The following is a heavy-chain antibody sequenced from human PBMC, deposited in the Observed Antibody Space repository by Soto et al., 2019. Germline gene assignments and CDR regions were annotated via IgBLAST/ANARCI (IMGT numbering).Heavy chain of an antibody. V-gene: IGHV4-61*01. D-gene: IGHD5-18*01. Sequence: QVQLQESGPGLVKPSETLSLTCTVSGGSVSSGSYYWSWIRQPPGKGLEWIGYIYYSGSTSYNPSLKSRVTISQDTSKNQCTLRLRSVTAADTAVYYCARLDTALDYWGQGTLVTVSS. CDR2: IYYSGST. CDR3: ARLDTALDY. J-gene: IGHJ4*02. CDR1: GGSVSSGSYY.